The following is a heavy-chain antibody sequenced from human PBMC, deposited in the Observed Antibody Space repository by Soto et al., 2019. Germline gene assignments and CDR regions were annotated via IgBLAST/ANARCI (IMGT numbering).Heavy chain of an antibody. D-gene: IGHD3-22*01. J-gene: IGHJ5*02. CDR2: IYYSGST. Sequence: QLQLQESGPGLVKPSETLSLTCTVSGGSISSSSYYWGWIRQPPGKGLEWMGSIYYSGSTYYNPSLKSRVTISVDTSKNQFSLKLSSVTAADTAVYYCARQAGYYDSSGYHLWGQGTLVTVSS. V-gene: IGHV4-39*01. CDR3: ARQAGYYDSSGYHL. CDR1: GGSISSSSYY.